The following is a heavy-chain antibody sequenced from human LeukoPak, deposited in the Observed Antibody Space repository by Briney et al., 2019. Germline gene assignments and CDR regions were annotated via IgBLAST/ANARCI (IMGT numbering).Heavy chain of an antibody. Sequence: PGGSLRLSCAASGFTFSSYAVTWVRQAPGRGLEWVSVVSNSVDGGFIYYADSVKGRFTISRDNSKNTLYLQMNNLRADDTAVYYCAKMGGYCSGGSCYSWYFDYWGQGTPVTVSS. CDR1: GFTFSSYA. CDR2: VSNSVDGGFI. D-gene: IGHD2-15*01. CDR3: AKMGGYCSGGSCYSWYFDY. J-gene: IGHJ4*02. V-gene: IGHV3-23*01.